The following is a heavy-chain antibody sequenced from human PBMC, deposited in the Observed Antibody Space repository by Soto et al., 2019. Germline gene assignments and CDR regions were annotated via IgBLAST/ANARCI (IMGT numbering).Heavy chain of an antibody. CDR2: INHSGST. CDR3: AIGSGIAAAGIFDF. J-gene: IGHJ4*02. Sequence: SETLSLTCAVYGGSFSGYYWSWIRQPPGKGLEWIGEINHSGSTNYNPSLKSRVTISVDTSKNQFSLKLSSVTAADTAVYYCAIGSGIAAAGIFDFWGQGTLVTVSS. V-gene: IGHV4-34*01. D-gene: IGHD6-13*01. CDR1: GGSFSGYY.